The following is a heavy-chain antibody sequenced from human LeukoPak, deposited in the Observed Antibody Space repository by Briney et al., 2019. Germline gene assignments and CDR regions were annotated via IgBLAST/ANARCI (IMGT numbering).Heavy chain of an antibody. CDR3: AREVVVAATYDY. D-gene: IGHD2-15*01. CDR2: IYTTGST. J-gene: IGHJ4*02. CDR1: GGSITSYY. V-gene: IGHV4-4*07. Sequence: PSETLSLTCTVSGGSITSYYWSWLRQPAGKGLEWIGRIYTTGSTYYNHFLKSRVTMSVDTSKNQFSLKLSSVTAADTAVYYCAREVVVAATYDYWGQGTLVTVSS.